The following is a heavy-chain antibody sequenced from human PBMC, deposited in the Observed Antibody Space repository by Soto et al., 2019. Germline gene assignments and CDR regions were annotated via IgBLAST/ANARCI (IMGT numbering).Heavy chain of an antibody. CDR1: GGSFSGYY. D-gene: IGHD6-13*01. CDR2: INHSGST. J-gene: IGHJ6*02. CDR3: ARGAAVNYAYYYYGMDV. V-gene: IGHV4-34*01. Sequence: SETLSLTCAVYGGSFSGYYWSWIRQPPGKGLEWIGEINHSGSTNYNPSLKSRVTISVDTSKNQFSLKLSSVTAADTAVYYCARGAAVNYAYYYYGMDVWGQGTTVTVSS.